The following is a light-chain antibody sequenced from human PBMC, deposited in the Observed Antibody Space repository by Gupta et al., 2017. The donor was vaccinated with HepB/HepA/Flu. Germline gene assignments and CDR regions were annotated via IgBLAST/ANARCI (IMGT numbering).Light chain of an antibody. CDR2: GAS. Sequence: EIVLTQSPGTLSLSPGERATLSCRASQSVSSSYLAWYQQKPGQAPRLLIYGASSRATGIPDRFSGSGSGTDFTLTISRLEPEDFAVYYCQQYGSSILTFGPWTKVDIK. J-gene: IGKJ3*01. V-gene: IGKV3-20*01. CDR1: QSVSSSY. CDR3: QQYGSSILT.